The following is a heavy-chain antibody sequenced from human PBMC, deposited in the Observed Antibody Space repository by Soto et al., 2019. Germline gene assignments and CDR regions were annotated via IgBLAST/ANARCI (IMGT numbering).Heavy chain of an antibody. CDR3: ARGQASVLHEPLDY. V-gene: IGHV1-3*01. CDR2: INAGNGNT. Sequence: QVQLVQSGAEVKKPGASVKVSCKASGYTFTSYAMHWVRQAPGQRLEWMGWINAGNGNTKYSQKFQGRVTITRDTSASTAYMELSSLRSEDTAVYYCARGQASVLHEPLDYWGQGTLVTVSS. CDR1: GYTFTSYA. J-gene: IGHJ4*02.